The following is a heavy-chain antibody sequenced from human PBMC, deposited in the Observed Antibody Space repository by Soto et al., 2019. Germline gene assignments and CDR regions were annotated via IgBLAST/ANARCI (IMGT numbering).Heavy chain of an antibody. CDR2: MNPNSGNT. J-gene: IGHJ4*02. CDR1: GYTFTSYD. Sequence: QVQLVQSGAEVKKPGASVKVSCKASGYTFTSYDINWVRQATGQGLEWMGWMNPNSGNTGYAQKFQGRVTMTRNTSISTAYMELSSLRSEDTAVYYCARCVVHCSSPSCYNFDYWGQGTLVTVSS. V-gene: IGHV1-8*01. CDR3: ARCVVHCSSPSCYNFDY. D-gene: IGHD2-2*01.